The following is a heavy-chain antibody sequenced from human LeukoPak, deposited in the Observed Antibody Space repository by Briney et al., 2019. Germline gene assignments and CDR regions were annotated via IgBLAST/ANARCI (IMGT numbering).Heavy chain of an antibody. CDR1: GFTVSSNS. Sequence: GGSLRLSCVASGFTVSSNSMSWIRQAPGKGLEWVSYISTGSSYTNYADSVKGRFTISRDNAKDSLYLQMNSLRVEDTAVYYCARDPYSSGSDYWGQGTLVTVSS. D-gene: IGHD6-19*01. J-gene: IGHJ4*02. CDR2: ISTGSSYT. V-gene: IGHV3-11*05. CDR3: ARDPYSSGSDY.